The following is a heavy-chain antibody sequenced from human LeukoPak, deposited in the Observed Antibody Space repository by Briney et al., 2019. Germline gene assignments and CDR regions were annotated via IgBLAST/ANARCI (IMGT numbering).Heavy chain of an antibody. V-gene: IGHV3-30*02. CDR1: GFTFSSYG. Sequence: GGSLRLSCAASGFTFSSYGMHWVRQAPGKGLEWVAFIRYDGSNKYYADSVKGRFTISRDNSKNTLYLQMNSLRAEDTAVYYCAKDHGWRGWFGELFGYWGQGTLVTVSS. J-gene: IGHJ4*02. D-gene: IGHD3-10*01. CDR2: IRYDGSNK. CDR3: AKDHGWRGWFGELFGY.